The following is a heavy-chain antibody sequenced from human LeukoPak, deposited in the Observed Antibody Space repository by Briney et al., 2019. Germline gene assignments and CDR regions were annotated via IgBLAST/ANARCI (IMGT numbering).Heavy chain of an antibody. D-gene: IGHD6-13*01. CDR3: ARVAAAGALYRTDFDY. CDR2: MNPNSGNT. Sequence: ASVKVSCKASGYTFTSYDINWVRQATGQGLEWMGWMNPNSGNTGYAQKFQGRVTITRNTSISTAYMELSSLRSEDTAVYYCARVAAAGALYRTDFDYWGQGTLVTVSS. V-gene: IGHV1-8*03. CDR1: GYTFTSYD. J-gene: IGHJ4*02.